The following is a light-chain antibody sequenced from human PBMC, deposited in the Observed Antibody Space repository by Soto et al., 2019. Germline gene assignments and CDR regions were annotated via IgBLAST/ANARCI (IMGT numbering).Light chain of an antibody. CDR1: SSNIGSNY. V-gene: IGLV1-51*01. Sequence: QSVLTQPPSVSAAPGQKVTISCYGSSSNIGSNYVSWYQQLPGTAPKLLIYDNSKRPSGIPDRFSGSKSGTSATLGITGLQTGDEADFYCGTWDSSLSAVIFGGGTKVTVL. CDR2: DNS. CDR3: GTWDSSLSAVI. J-gene: IGLJ2*01.